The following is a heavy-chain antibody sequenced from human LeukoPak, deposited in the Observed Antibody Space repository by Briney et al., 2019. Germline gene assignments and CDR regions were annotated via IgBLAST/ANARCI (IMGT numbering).Heavy chain of an antibody. CDR3: ARGLHRRGSGSYLRYFDY. CDR2: INHSGST. D-gene: IGHD3-10*01. Sequence: SGTLSLTCAVYGGSFSGYYWSWIRQPPGKGLEWIGEINHSGSTNYNPSLKSRVTISVDTSKNQFSLKLSSVTAADTAVYYCARGLHRRGSGSYLRYFDYWGQGTLVTVSS. J-gene: IGHJ4*02. V-gene: IGHV4-34*01. CDR1: GGSFSGYY.